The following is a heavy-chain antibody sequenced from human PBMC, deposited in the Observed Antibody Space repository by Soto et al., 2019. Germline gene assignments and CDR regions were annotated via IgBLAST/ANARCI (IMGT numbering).Heavy chain of an antibody. Sequence: GGSLRLSCAASGFTFSSYAMHWVRQAPGKGLEWVAVISYDGSNKYYADSVKGRFTISRDNSKNTLYLQMNSLRAEDTAVYYCARSRITMIVVVVYYFDYWGQGTLVTVSS. D-gene: IGHD3-22*01. CDR3: ARSRITMIVVVVYYFDY. J-gene: IGHJ4*02. CDR2: ISYDGSNK. V-gene: IGHV3-30-3*01. CDR1: GFTFSSYA.